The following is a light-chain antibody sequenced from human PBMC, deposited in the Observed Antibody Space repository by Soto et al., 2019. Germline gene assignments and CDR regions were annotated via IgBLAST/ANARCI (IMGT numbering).Light chain of an antibody. CDR3: TSYTSSATGV. CDR2: EVS. CDR1: SSDVGGYKY. J-gene: IGLJ2*01. Sequence: QSVLTQPASVSGSPGQSITISCTGTSSDVGGYKYVSWYQQHPGKTPKLIIYEVSNRPSGVSNRFSGSKSGNTASLTISGLQAEDEADYYCTSYTSSATGVFGGGTQLTVL. V-gene: IGLV2-14*01.